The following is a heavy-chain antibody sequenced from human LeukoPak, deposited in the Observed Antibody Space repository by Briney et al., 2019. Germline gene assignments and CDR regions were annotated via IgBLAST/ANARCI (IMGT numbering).Heavy chain of an antibody. D-gene: IGHD5-12*01. CDR3: ARGGYSAFY. CDR1: GFTFSSYS. J-gene: IGHJ4*02. V-gene: IGHV3-21*04. CDR2: NSSSSSYI. Sequence: GGSLRLSCAASGFTFSSYSMNWVRQAPGKGLEWVSSNSSSSSYIYYADSVKGRFTISRDNAKNSLYLQMSSLRVEDTAVYFCARGGYSAFYWGQGTLVTVSS.